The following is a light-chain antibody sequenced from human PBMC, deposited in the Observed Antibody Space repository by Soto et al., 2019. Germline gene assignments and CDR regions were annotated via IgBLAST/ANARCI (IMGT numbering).Light chain of an antibody. CDR3: SSVTSANSWV. V-gene: IGLV2-14*01. Sequence: QSALTQSASVSGSPGQSITISCTGTSSDVGGYNYVSWYQQHPGKAPKLIIYDVSNRPSGVSTRFSGSKSGNTASLTISGLQAEVLADYSRSSVTSANSWVFGGGITLTVL. CDR1: SSDVGGYNY. CDR2: DVS. J-gene: IGLJ3*02.